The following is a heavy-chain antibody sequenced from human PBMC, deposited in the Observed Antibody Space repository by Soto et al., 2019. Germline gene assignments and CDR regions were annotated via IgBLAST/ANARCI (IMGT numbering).Heavy chain of an antibody. CDR3: AKNYYAMDV. CDR1: GFTFSNYA. CDR2: ISGSGGST. J-gene: IGHJ6*02. V-gene: IGHV3-23*01. Sequence: SLRLYCAASGFTFSNYAMRWVRQAPGKGLEWVSGISGSGGSTYYADSVKGRFTISRDNSKNTVYLQMNSLRAEDTAVYYCAKNYYAMDVWGQGTTVTVSS.